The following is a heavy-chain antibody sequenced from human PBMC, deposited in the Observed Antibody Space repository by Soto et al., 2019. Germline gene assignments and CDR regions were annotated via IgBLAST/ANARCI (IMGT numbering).Heavy chain of an antibody. CDR3: ALTRRSSLLEVAGPGFEY. V-gene: IGHV3-30*03. CDR2: LSYEGSEE. CDR1: GFNFGVFG. J-gene: IGHJ4*02. D-gene: IGHD6-19*01. Sequence: GALRLSCAASGFNFGVFGMHWVRQAPGKGLEWLSVLSYEGSEEYYADSVRGRFTISRDNSKNTLFLQMDSLRVDDTGVYYCALTRRSSLLEVAGPGFEYWGQGTLVTVSS.